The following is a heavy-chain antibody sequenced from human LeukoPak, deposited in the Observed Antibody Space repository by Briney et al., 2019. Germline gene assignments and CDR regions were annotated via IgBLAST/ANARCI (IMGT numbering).Heavy chain of an antibody. CDR2: PTNSGGDA. J-gene: IGHJ6*04. CDR1: GFTFSNHY. Sequence: GGTLRLSCAASGFTFSNHYMTWIRPAPGKALEWVSNPTNSGGDADYSYPVRGRFTTSRANAKNSLYLQMNNLRPEDTAIYYCGRGRFGFDVWGKGTTVTVSS. V-gene: IGHV3-11*06. CDR3: GRGRFGFDV.